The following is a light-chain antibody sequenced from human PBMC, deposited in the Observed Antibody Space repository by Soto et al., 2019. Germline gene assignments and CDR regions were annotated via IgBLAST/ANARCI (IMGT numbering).Light chain of an antibody. CDR3: QEYKHAPLT. J-gene: IGKJ4*01. V-gene: IGKV1-27*01. Sequence: DIQMTQSPSPLSASVGDRVTITCRASQGISNYLAWYQQKPGKVPKLLIYAASTLQSGVPSRFSCSGSGTDFTLTISSLQTDEVETYYCQEYKHAPLTFGGGTKVELK. CDR2: AAS. CDR1: QGISNY.